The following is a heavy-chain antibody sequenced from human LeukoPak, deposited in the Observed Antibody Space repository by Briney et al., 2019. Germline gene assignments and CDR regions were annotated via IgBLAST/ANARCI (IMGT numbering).Heavy chain of an antibody. V-gene: IGHV1-69*06. Sequence: QAPGQGLEWMGGIIPILGTANYAQKFQGRVTITADKSTSTAYMELSSLRSEDTAVYYCARAETGFDYYYYYYMDVWGKGTTVTVSS. D-gene: IGHD1-1*01. CDR2: IIPILGTA. CDR3: ARAETGFDYYYYYYMDV. J-gene: IGHJ6*03.